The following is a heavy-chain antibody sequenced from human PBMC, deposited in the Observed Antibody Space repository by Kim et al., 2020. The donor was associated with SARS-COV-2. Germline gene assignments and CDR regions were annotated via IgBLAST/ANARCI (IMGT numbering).Heavy chain of an antibody. Sequence: SQTLSLTCAISGDSVSSNSAAWNWIRQSPSRGLEWLGRTYYRSKWYNDYAVSVKSRITINPDTSKTQFSLQLNSVTPEDTAVYYCARDVRGLGSSWYVEGHYFDYWGQGTLVTVSS. CDR2: TYYRSKWYN. D-gene: IGHD6-13*01. CDR1: GDSVSSNSAA. V-gene: IGHV6-1*01. J-gene: IGHJ4*02. CDR3: ARDVRGLGSSWYVEGHYFDY.